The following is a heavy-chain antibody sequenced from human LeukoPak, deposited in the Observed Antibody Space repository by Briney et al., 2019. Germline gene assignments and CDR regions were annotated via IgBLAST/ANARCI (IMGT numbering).Heavy chain of an antibody. CDR2: INPNSGGT. CDR3: ASPPVPQAAAITPGYFYYYMDV. D-gene: IGHD6-13*01. Sequence: ASVKVSCKASGYTFTGYYMHWVRQAPGQGLEWMGWINPNSGGTNYAQKFQGRVTMTTDTSTSTAYMELSSLRSEDTAVYYCASPPVPQAAAITPGYFYYYMDVWGKGTTVTVSS. V-gene: IGHV1-2*02. CDR1: GYTFTGYY. J-gene: IGHJ6*03.